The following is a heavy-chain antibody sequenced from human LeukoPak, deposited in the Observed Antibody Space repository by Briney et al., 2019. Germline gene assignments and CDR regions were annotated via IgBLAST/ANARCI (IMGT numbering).Heavy chain of an antibody. J-gene: IGHJ4*02. Sequence: ASVKVSCKVSGYTLTELSMHWVRQAPGKGLEWMGGFDPEDGETIYAQKFQGRVTITADKSTSTAYMELSSLRSEDTAVYYCFWSGYYTDGYFDYWGQGTLVTVSS. CDR2: FDPEDGET. CDR3: FWSGYYTDGYFDY. V-gene: IGHV1-24*01. CDR1: GYTLTELS. D-gene: IGHD3-3*01.